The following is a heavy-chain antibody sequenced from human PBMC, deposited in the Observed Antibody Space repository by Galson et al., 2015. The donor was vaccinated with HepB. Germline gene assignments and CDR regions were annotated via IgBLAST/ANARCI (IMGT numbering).Heavy chain of an antibody. CDR3: ARDYGYGDKYYYYYGMDV. CDR2: ISSSSSYI. J-gene: IGHJ6*02. CDR1: GFTFSSYS. V-gene: IGHV3-21*01. D-gene: IGHD4-17*01. Sequence: SLRLSCAASGFTFSSYSMNWVRQAPGKGLEWVSSISSSSSYIYYADSVKDRFTISRDNAKNSLYLQMNSLRAEDTAVYYCARDYGYGDKYYYYYGMDVWGQGTTVTVSS.